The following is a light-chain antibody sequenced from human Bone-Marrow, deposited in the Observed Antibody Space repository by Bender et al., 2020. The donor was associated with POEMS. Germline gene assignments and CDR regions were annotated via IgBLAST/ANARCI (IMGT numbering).Light chain of an antibody. CDR2: DVT. CDR1: SSDVGGYNY. CDR3: FSYAGSYTLAV. V-gene: IGLV2-11*01. Sequence: QSALTQPASVSGSPGQSLTISCTGTSSDVGGYNYVSWYQQHPGKAPKVLIYDVTKRPSGVPDRFSGSKSGNTASLTISGLQAEDEADYYCFSYAGSYTLAVFGGGTKVTVL. J-gene: IGLJ2*01.